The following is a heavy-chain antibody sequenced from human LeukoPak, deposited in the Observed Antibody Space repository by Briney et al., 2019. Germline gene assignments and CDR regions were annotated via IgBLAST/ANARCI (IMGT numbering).Heavy chain of an antibody. J-gene: IGHJ4*02. CDR3: ATLRGSSSAVFDY. CDR2: IHYSGRT. Sequence: SETLSLTCTVSGGSISSDYWSWIRQPPGKRLEWIGYIHYSGRTNYNPSLKSRITISVDTSKTQFSLKLSSVTAADTAVYYCATLRGSSSAVFDYWGQGTLVTVSS. CDR1: GGSISSDY. D-gene: IGHD2-2*01. V-gene: IGHV4-59*08.